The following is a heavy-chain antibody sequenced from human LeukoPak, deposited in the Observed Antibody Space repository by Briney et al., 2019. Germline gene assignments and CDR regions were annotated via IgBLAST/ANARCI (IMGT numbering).Heavy chain of an antibody. CDR2: IYYSGTP. Sequence: PSETLSLTCTVSGGSISSSSYYWGWIRQPPGKGLEWIGSIYYSGTPFYNPSLKSRVTLSVDTSKNQFSLRVNSVTVADTAVYYCARRHSGSGYYPYYFDHWGQGTLVTVSS. V-gene: IGHV4-39*01. CDR1: GGSISSSSYY. D-gene: IGHD3-10*01. CDR3: ARRHSGSGYYPYYFDH. J-gene: IGHJ4*02.